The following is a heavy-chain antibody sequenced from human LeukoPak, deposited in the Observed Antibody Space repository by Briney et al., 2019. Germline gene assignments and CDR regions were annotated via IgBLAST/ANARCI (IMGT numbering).Heavy chain of an antibody. J-gene: IGHJ4*02. V-gene: IGHV3-23*01. Sequence: GGSLRLSCAASGFTFSSYAMSWVRQAPGKGLEWVSAISGSGGSTHYADSVKGRFTISRDNSKNTLYLQMNNLRAEDTAVYYCATGTEGDYFDYWGQGTLVTVSS. D-gene: IGHD1-1*01. CDR1: GFTFSSYA. CDR2: ISGSGGST. CDR3: ATGTEGDYFDY.